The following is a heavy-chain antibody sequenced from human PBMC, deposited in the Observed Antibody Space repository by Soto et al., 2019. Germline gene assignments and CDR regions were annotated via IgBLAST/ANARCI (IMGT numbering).Heavy chain of an antibody. Sequence: LSLTCGVSGGSLSGATYSWNWIRQPPGKGLEWIGYIFPSGTTYYNPSLKSRVTISIDVSRNQFSLSLRSLTAADTAVYYCARSREFDYWSQGTLVTVSS. V-gene: IGHV4-30-2*01. CDR3: ARSREFDY. CDR1: GGSLSGATYS. J-gene: IGHJ4*02. CDR2: IFPSGTT.